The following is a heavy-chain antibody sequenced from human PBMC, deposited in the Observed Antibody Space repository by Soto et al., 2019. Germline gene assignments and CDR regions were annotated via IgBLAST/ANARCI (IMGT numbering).Heavy chain of an antibody. J-gene: IGHJ4*02. Sequence: QVQLQESGPGLVKPSGTLSLTCAVSGDSVTSNVWWSWVRQPPGKGLEWIGEAYHNGLTDYNPSLKSRVTMSVDTSKNEFSLKLTSLTAADTAIYYCAREGGIFGPIDYWGQGTLVTVSS. D-gene: IGHD2-15*01. CDR2: AYHNGLT. CDR3: AREGGIFGPIDY. CDR1: GDSVTSNVW. V-gene: IGHV4-4*02.